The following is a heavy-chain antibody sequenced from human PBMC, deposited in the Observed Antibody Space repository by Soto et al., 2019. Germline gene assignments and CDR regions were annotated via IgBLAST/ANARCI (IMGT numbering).Heavy chain of an antibody. V-gene: IGHV3-33*01. D-gene: IGHD6-13*01. CDR3: ARDQGIAAAGWFPDDAFDI. CDR2: IWYDGSNK. J-gene: IGHJ3*02. CDR1: GFTFSSYG. Sequence: QVQLVESGGGVVQPGRSLRLSCAASGFTFSSYGMHWVRQAPGKGLEWVAVIWYDGSNKYYADSVKGRFTISRDNSKNTLYLQMSSLRAEDTAVYYCARDQGIAAAGWFPDDAFDIWGQGTMVTVSS.